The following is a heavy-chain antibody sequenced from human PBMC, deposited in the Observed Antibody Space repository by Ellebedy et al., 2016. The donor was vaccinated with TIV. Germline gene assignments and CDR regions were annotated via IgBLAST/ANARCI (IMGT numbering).Heavy chain of an antibody. CDR1: GFAVNSYY. J-gene: IGHJ4*02. CDR2: IFTSDIT. CDR3: AVVDFC. Sequence: GESLKISCAASGFAVNSYYITWARQAPGKGLDWVSVIFTSDITSYADSVRGRFTISRDTYKNTVSIQMNSLRVEDTAIYYCAVVDFCWGQGTLVTVSS. D-gene: IGHD2-15*01. V-gene: IGHV3-53*01.